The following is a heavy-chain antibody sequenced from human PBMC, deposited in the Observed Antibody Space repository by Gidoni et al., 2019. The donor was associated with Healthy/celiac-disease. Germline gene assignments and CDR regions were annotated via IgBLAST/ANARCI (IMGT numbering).Heavy chain of an antibody. CDR2: IRGSGGRT. V-gene: IGHV3-23*01. CDR1: GFTFSSYA. Sequence: EVQLLESGGGLVQPGGSLRLSCAASGFTFSSYAMSWVRQAPGKGLEWVSAIRGSGGRTYYADSVKGRFTISRDNSKNTLYLQMNSLRAEDTAVYYCAKDQDGDYAAGVDYWGQGTLVTVSS. CDR3: AKDQDGDYAAGVDY. J-gene: IGHJ4*02. D-gene: IGHD4-17*01.